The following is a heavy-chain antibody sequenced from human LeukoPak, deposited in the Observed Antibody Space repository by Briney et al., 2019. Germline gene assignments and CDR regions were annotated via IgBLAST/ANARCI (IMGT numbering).Heavy chain of an antibody. CDR2: INHSGSA. D-gene: IGHD4-17*01. CDR3: ARGQGAVTTH. V-gene: IGHV4-34*01. Sequence: PSGTLSLTCAVSGGSFSGYYWTWIRPPPGKGLEWIGEINHSGSANYNTSLMSRVTISLDTSKNHFSLNLSSVTAADTAVYYCARGQGAVTTHWGQGTLVTVSS. CDR1: GGSFSGYY. J-gene: IGHJ4*02.